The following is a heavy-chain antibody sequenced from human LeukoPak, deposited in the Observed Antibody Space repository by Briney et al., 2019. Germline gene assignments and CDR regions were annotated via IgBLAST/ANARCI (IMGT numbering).Heavy chain of an antibody. J-gene: IGHJ4*02. D-gene: IGHD1-1*01. CDR2: IYTSGST. CDR3: ARVGGTTGVSDY. V-gene: IGHV4-4*07. CDR1: GDSISSYY. Sequence: SETLSLTCTVSGDSISSYYWSWIRQPAGKGLEWIGRIYTSGSTNYNPSLKSRVTMSVDTSKNQFSLKLISVTAADTAVYYCARVGGTTGVSDYWGQGTLATVSS.